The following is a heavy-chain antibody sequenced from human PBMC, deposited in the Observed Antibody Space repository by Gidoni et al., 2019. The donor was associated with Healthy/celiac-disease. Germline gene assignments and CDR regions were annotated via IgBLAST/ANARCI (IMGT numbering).Heavy chain of an antibody. Sequence: EVQLVESGGGLIQPGGSLRLSCAASGFTVSSNYMSGVRQAPGKGLEWVSVIYSGGSTYYADSVKGRFTISRDNSKNTLYLQMNSLRAEDTAVYYCARVGMDYDFWSGYRGTKTSYNWFDPWGQGTLVTVSS. J-gene: IGHJ5*02. CDR1: GFTVSSNY. CDR3: ARVGMDYDFWSGYRGTKTSYNWFDP. CDR2: IYSGGST. D-gene: IGHD3-3*01. V-gene: IGHV3-53*01.